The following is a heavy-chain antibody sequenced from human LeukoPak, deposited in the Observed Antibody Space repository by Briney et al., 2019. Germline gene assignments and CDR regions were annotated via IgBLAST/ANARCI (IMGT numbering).Heavy chain of an antibody. CDR3: ARDLSDYGSGSNNWFDP. V-gene: IGHV1-69*05. CDR1: GGTFSSYA. CDR2: IIPIFGTA. Sequence: ASVKVSCKASGGTFSSYAISWVRQAPGQGLEWMGGIIPIFGTANYAQKLQGRVTMTTDISTSTAYMELRSLRSDDTAVYYCARDLSDYGSGSNNWFDPWGQGTLVTVSS. D-gene: IGHD3-10*01. J-gene: IGHJ5*02.